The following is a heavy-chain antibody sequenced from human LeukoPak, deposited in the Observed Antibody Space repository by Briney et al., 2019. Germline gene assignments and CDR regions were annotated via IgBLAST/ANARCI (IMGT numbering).Heavy chain of an antibody. CDR3: TTDQYYGSELVSMDV. Sequence: GGSLRLSCAASGFTFRNAWMSWVRQAPGKGLEWVGRIKSKTDGGTTDYAAPVKGRFTISRDDSKNTLYLQMNSLKTEDTAVYYCTTDQYYGSELVSMDVWGQGTTVTVSS. D-gene: IGHD3-10*01. CDR1: GFTFRNAW. V-gene: IGHV3-15*01. J-gene: IGHJ6*02. CDR2: IKSKTDGGTT.